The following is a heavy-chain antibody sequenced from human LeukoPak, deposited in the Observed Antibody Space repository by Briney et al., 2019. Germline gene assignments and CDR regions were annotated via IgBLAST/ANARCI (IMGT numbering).Heavy chain of an antibody. Sequence: GPTLVNPTQTLTLTCTFSGFSLSTNKMRVSWIRQPPGKALEWLARVDWDDDKFYNPSLKTRLTISKDTSKNQVVLTLTNMDPVDTATYYCARTAGCSGTSCSFDYWGQGTLVTVSS. D-gene: IGHD2-2*01. CDR1: GFSLSTNKMR. CDR2: VDWDDDK. J-gene: IGHJ4*02. CDR3: ARTAGCSGTSCSFDY. V-gene: IGHV2-70*04.